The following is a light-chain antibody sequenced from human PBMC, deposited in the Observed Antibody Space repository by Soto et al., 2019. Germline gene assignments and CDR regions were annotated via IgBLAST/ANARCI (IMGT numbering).Light chain of an antibody. J-gene: IGKJ1*01. CDR1: QSVFYSSNNKNY. Sequence: AVSLGERATINCKSSQSVFYSSNNKNYLAWYQQKPGQPPKLLIYWASTRESGVPDRFSGSGSGTDFTLTISSLQAEDVAVYYCQQYYIPPRPFGQRAKADIK. V-gene: IGKV4-1*01. CDR2: WAS. CDR3: QQYYIPPRP.